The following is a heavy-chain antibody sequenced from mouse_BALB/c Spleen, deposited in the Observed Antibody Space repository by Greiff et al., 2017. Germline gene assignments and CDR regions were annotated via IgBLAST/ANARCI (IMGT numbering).Heavy chain of an antibody. CDR2: INPSNGGT. Sequence: QVQLQQSGAELVKPGASVKLSCKASGYTFTSYYMYWVKQRPGQGLEWIGEINPSNGGTNFNEKFKSKATLTVDKSSSTAYMQLSSLTSEDSAVYYCTRSVLLGAIAMDYWGQGTSVTVSS. D-gene: IGHD2-10*02. CDR3: TRSVLLGAIAMDY. J-gene: IGHJ4*01. V-gene: IGHV1S81*02. CDR1: GYTFTSYY.